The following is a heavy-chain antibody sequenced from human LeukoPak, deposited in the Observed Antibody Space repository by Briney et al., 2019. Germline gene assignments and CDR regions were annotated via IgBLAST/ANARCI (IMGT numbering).Heavy chain of an antibody. J-gene: IGHJ6*02. CDR2: LKSRTEGGTT. Sequence: SGGSLRLSCAASGFTSSHAWMNWVRQAPGKGLEWVGRLKSRTEGGTTNYAAPVKGRFTISRDDSKDTLYLQMNSLKTEDTAVCYCATSFIPATVSKYNYGLDVWGQGTAVTVS. CDR1: GFTSSHAW. D-gene: IGHD2-2*01. V-gene: IGHV3-15*01. CDR3: ATSFIPATVSKYNYGLDV.